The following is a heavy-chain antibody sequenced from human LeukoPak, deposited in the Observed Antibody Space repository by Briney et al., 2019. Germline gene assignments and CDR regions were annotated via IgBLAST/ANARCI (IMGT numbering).Heavy chain of an antibody. Sequence: ASVKVSCKASGYTFTSYGISWVRQAPGQGLEWMGWISAYNGNTNYAQTLQGRVTMTTDTSTSTAYMERRSLRSEDPAVYYCAAGYYYLEVWGEGTTVTISS. CDR3: AAGYYYLEV. CDR2: ISAYNGNT. V-gene: IGHV1-18*01. J-gene: IGHJ6*03. CDR1: GYTFTSYG. D-gene: IGHD6-13*01.